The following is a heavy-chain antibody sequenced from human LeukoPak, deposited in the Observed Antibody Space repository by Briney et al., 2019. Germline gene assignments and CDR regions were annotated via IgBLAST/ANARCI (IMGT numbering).Heavy chain of an antibody. J-gene: IGHJ4*02. V-gene: IGHV1-18*01. CDR2: ISAYNGNT. D-gene: IGHD1-26*01. CDR1: GYTFTSYG. CDR3: ARDRGSYYFARQRTNDY. Sequence: ASVKVSCKASGYTFTSYGISWVRQAPGQGLEWMGWISAYNGNTSYAQKLQGRVTMTTDTSTSTAYMELRSLRSDDTAVYYCARDRGSYYFARQRTNDYWGQGTLVTVSS.